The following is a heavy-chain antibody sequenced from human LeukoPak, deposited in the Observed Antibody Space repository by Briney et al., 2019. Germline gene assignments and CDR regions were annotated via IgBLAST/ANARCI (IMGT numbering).Heavy chain of an antibody. Sequence: GGSLRLSCAASGFSVSNYYMSWVRQPPGKGLEWASVMYTGGGRYYGDSVKGRFTISRDNSKNTVFLQMNSLRVEDTALYYCTRGQSYCGADCYSDWGQGTLVTVSS. V-gene: IGHV3-66*01. D-gene: IGHD2-21*02. CDR1: GFSVSNYY. CDR3: TRGQSYCGADCYSD. CDR2: MYTGGGR. J-gene: IGHJ4*02.